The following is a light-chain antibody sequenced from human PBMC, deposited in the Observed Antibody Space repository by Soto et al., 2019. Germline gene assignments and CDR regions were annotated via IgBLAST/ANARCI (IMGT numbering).Light chain of an antibody. V-gene: IGKV3-20*01. Sequence: EIVLTQSPGTLSLSPGERATLSCRASQSVSSSDLAWYQQKPGQAPRLLIYGASSRDTGIPDRFSGSGSGIDFTLTISRLEPEDFAEYYCQQYGSSRTFGQGTKVEIK. J-gene: IGKJ1*01. CDR1: QSVSSSD. CDR2: GAS. CDR3: QQYGSSRT.